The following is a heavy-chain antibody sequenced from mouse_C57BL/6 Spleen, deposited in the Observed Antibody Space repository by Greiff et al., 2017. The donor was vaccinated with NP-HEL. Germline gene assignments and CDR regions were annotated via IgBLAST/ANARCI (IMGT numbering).Heavy chain of an antibody. CDR2: ISSGGSYT. V-gene: IGHV5-6*01. Sequence: EVKLVESGGDLVKPGGSLKLSCAASGFTFSSYGMSWVRQTPDKRLEWVATISSGGSYTYYPDSVKGRFTISRDNAKNTLYLQMSSLKSEDTAMYYCARHPYYYGSSYDYFDYWGQGTTLTVSS. J-gene: IGHJ2*01. CDR3: ARHPYYYGSSYDYFDY. D-gene: IGHD1-1*01. CDR1: GFTFSSYG.